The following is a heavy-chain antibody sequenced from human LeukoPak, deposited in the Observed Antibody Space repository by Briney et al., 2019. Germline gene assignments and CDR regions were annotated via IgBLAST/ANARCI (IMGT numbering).Heavy chain of an antibody. Sequence: SETLSLTCAVYGGSFSGYYWSWIRQPAGKGLEWIGRIYTSGSTSYNPSLKSRVTISVDTSKNLFSLKLSSVTAADTAVYYCAREVAAGTIHYYYYYMDVWGKGTTVTVSS. CDR2: IYTSGST. CDR3: AREVAAGTIHYYYYYMDV. CDR1: GGSFSGYY. V-gene: IGHV4-4*07. D-gene: IGHD6-13*01. J-gene: IGHJ6*03.